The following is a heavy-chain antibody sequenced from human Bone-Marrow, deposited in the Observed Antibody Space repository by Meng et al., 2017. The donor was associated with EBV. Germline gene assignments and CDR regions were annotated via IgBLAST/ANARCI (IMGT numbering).Heavy chain of an antibody. J-gene: IGHJ4*02. CDR3: ARDPHSYGSGSQGYFDY. Sequence: GELGQAGAEVEKPGSSVKVSCKASGGTFSSYAISWVRQAPGQGLEWMGGIIPIFGTANYAQKFQGRVTITADESTSTAYMELSSLRSEDTAVYYCARDPHSYGSGSQGYFDYWGQGTLVTVSS. CDR1: GGTFSSYA. D-gene: IGHD3-10*01. V-gene: IGHV1-69*01. CDR2: IIPIFGTA.